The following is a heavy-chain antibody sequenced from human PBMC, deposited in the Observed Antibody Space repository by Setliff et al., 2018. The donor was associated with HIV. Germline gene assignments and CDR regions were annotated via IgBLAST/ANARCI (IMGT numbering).Heavy chain of an antibody. J-gene: IGHJ6*01. CDR2: LHLSGDT. V-gene: IGHV4-61*02. Sequence: KSSETLSLTCTVSGDSINSGTYYWSWIRQPAGKGLEWIGRLHLSGDTNYNPSLKSRVTMSIGTSKNQFSLKLSSVTAADTAVYYCARDNSYYYGSGSHYWYGMDVWGQGTTVTVSS. CDR1: GDSINSGTYY. D-gene: IGHD3-10*01. CDR3: ARDNSYYYGSGSHYWYGMDV.